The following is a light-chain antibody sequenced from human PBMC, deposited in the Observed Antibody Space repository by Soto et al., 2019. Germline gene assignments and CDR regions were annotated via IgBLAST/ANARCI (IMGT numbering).Light chain of an antibody. CDR3: QPYGSSPPWT. Sequence: EIVLTQSPGTLSLSPGKRATLSCRASQSVSGSYLAWYQQKPGQAPRLLIYGAFSRATGIPDRFSGSGSETDFTLTIIRLEPEDFAVYFCQPYGSSPPWTFGQGPKVEIK. J-gene: IGKJ1*01. CDR1: QSVSGSY. CDR2: GAF. V-gene: IGKV3-20*01.